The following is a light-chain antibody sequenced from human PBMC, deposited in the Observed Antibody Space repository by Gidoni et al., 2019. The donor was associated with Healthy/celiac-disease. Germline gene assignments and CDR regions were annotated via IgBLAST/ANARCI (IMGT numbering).Light chain of an antibody. J-gene: IGLJ1*01. CDR3: AAWDDSLKGYV. CDR1: SSNIGSNT. CDR2: RNN. Sequence: QSLLTQPPSASGTPGQVVTISCSVTSSNIGSNTVNWYQQLPGTAPKLLIYRNNQRPSGVPDRFSGSKFGTSAALAIRGLQSEDEADYYCAAWDDSLKGYVFGTGTKVTV. V-gene: IGLV1-44*01.